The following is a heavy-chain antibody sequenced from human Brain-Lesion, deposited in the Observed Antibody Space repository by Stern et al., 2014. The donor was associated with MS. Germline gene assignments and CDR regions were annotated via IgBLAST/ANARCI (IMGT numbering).Heavy chain of an antibody. CDR2: ISWNSGTI. V-gene: IGHV3-9*01. J-gene: IGHJ4*02. CDR1: GFTFDDHA. D-gene: IGHD1-14*01. CDR3: ARDITGSSAYFAY. Sequence: EVQLEESGGDLVQPGRSLRLSCAAFGFTFDDHAMHWVRQAPGKGLEWVAGISWNSGTIGYADSVKGRFTTSRDNAYSSLYLQMNSLRPEDTALYYCARDITGSSAYFAYWGQGTLVTVSS.